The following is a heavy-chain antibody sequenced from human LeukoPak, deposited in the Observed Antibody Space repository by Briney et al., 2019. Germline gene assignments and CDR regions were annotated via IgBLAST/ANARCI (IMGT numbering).Heavy chain of an antibody. Sequence: ASVKVSCKASGYTFTSYGISWVRQAPGQGLEWMGWISAYNGNTNYAQKLQGRVTMTTDTSTSTAYVELRSLRSDDTAVYYCAREGCSSTSCHTGDYWGQGTLVTVSS. D-gene: IGHD2-2*01. V-gene: IGHV1-18*01. J-gene: IGHJ4*02. CDR3: AREGCSSTSCHTGDY. CDR2: ISAYNGNT. CDR1: GYTFTSYG.